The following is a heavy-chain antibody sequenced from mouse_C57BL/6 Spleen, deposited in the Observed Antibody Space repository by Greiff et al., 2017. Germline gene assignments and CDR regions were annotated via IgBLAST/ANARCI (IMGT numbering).Heavy chain of an antibody. V-gene: IGHV3-6*01. CDR1: GYSITSGYY. Sequence: ESGPGLVKPSQSLSLTCSVTGYSITSGYYWNWIRQFPGNKLEWMGYISYDGSNNYNPSLKNRISITRDTSKNQFFLKLNSVTTEDTATYYCAREGLQAWFAYWGQGTLVTVSA. CDR3: AREGLQAWFAY. CDR2: ISYDGSN. J-gene: IGHJ3*01. D-gene: IGHD2-13*01.